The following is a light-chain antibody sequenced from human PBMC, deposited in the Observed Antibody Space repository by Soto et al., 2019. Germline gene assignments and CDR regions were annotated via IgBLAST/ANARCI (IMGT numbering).Light chain of an antibody. V-gene: IGLV3-1*01. Sequence: SYELTQPPSVSVSPGQTASITCSGATLGDKYACWYQQKPGQSPVLGIYQDSKRPSGIPERFSGSNAGNTATLTISGTQAMDEADYYCQAWDSSSPFVFGTGTKLTVL. CDR2: QDS. J-gene: IGLJ1*01. CDR1: TLGDKY. CDR3: QAWDSSSPFV.